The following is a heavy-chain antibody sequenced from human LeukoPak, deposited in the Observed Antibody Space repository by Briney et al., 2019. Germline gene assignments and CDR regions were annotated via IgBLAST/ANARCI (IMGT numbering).Heavy chain of an antibody. CDR3: ARDRPPTH. V-gene: IGHV1-18*01. J-gene: IGHJ4*02. Sequence: GASVNVSCKASGYTFSHYNINWVRQAPGQGPEWIGWISVDVCNTEYAQNLQGRVSMTADTSTNTIYLQLRSLTSVDTGVYYCARDRPPTHWGEGSLLIVPS. D-gene: IGHD4-17*01. CDR2: ISVDVCNT. CDR1: GYTFSHYN.